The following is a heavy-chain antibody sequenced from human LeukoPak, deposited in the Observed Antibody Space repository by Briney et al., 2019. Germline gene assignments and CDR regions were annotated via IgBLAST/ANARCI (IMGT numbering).Heavy chain of an antibody. CDR1: GYTFTSYA. V-gene: IGHV1-3*03. CDR2: INAGNGNT. J-gene: IGHJ5*02. D-gene: IGHD6-6*01. CDR3: ARDFSSSSPSGWFDP. Sequence: ASVKVSCKASGYTFTSYAMHWVRQAPGQRLEWMGWINAGNGNTKYSQEFQGRVTMTRDMSTSTVYMELSSLRSEDTAVYYCARDFSSSSPSGWFDPWGQGTLVTVSS.